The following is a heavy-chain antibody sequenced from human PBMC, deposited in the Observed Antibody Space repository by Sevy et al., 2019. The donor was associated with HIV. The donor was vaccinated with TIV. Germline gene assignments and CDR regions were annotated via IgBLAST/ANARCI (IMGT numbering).Heavy chain of an antibody. CDR2: ISWDGSNT. J-gene: IGHJ4*02. Sequence: GGSLRLSCAASGFTFDDYTMHWVRRAPGKGLEWVSLISWDGSNTYYVDSVKGRFTISRDNSKKSLYLQMNSLRTEDTALYYCAKGDDSRGYINFDYWGQGTLVTVSS. V-gene: IGHV3-43*01. CDR3: AKGDDSRGYINFDY. CDR1: GFTFDDYT. D-gene: IGHD3-22*01.